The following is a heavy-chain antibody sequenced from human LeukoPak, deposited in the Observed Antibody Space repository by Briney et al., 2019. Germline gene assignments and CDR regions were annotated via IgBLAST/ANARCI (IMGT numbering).Heavy chain of an antibody. CDR1: GFTFSSYE. J-gene: IGHJ6*04. V-gene: IGHV3-48*03. D-gene: IGHD3-10*02. Sequence: GGSLRLSCAASGFTFSSYEMNWVRQAPGKGLEWVSYISSSGSTIYYADSLNRRFTISRDNAKNSLYLKMNSLKAEATAVYYCAELGITMIGGVWGKGTTVTISS. CDR2: ISSSGSTI. CDR3: AELGITMIGGV.